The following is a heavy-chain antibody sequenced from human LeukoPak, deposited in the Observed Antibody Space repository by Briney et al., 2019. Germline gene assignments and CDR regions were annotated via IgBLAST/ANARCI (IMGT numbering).Heavy chain of an antibody. CDR2: IYPPDSDT. CDR1: GYSFTSYW. V-gene: IGHV5-51*01. Sequence: GESLKISCKGSGYSFTSYWIGWVRQMPGKGLEWMGIIYPPDSDTRYGPSFQGQVTISADKSISTAYLQWSSLKASDTALYYCARTSGGYSVGAFDIWGQGTMITVSS. CDR3: ARTSGGYSVGAFDI. J-gene: IGHJ3*02. D-gene: IGHD4-23*01.